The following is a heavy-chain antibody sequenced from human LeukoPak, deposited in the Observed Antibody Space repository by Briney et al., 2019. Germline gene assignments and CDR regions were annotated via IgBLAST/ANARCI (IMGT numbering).Heavy chain of an antibody. D-gene: IGHD3-10*01. CDR2: IYYSGST. CDR3: ARLPYYYGSGSYYFDY. J-gene: IGHJ4*02. V-gene: IGHV4-59*08. Sequence: KASETLSLTCTVSGGSISSYYWSWIRQPPGKGLEWIGYIYYSGSTNYNPSLKSRVTISVDTSKNQFSLKLSSVTAADTAVYYCARLPYYYGSGSYYFDYWGQGTLVTVSS. CDR1: GGSISSYY.